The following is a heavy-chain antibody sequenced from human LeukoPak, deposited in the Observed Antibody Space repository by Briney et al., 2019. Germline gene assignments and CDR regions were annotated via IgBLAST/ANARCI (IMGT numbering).Heavy chain of an antibody. D-gene: IGHD2-15*01. J-gene: IGHJ4*02. CDR2: IDPSDSDT. Sequence: GESLRISCKGPGYNFASYWISWVRQMPGKGLEWMGRIDPSDSDTNYSPSFQGHVTISADKSKSTAFLQWSSLEASDTAMYYCALVAVAATYDYWGQGTLVTVSS. CDR1: GYNFASYW. CDR3: ALVAVAATYDY. V-gene: IGHV5-10-1*01.